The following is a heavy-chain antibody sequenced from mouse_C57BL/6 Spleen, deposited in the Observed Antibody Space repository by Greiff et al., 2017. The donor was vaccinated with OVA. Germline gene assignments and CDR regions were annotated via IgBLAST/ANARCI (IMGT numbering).Heavy chain of an antibody. CDR3: ARRAGDYDRFDY. J-gene: IGHJ2*01. D-gene: IGHD2-4*01. V-gene: IGHV1-64*01. Sequence: QVQLQQPGAELVKPGASVKLSCKASGYTFTSYWMHWVKQRPGQGLEWIGMIHPNSGSTNYNEKFKSKATLTVDKSSSTAYMQLSSLTSEDSAVYYCARRAGDYDRFDYWGQGTTLTVSS. CDR2: IHPNSGST. CDR1: GYTFTSYW.